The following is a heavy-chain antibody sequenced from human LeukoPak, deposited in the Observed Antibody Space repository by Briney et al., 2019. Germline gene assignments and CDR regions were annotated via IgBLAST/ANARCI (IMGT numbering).Heavy chain of an antibody. V-gene: IGHV1-2*04. CDR1: GYTFTGYY. D-gene: IGHD3-10*01. CDR3: ARDYYGSGSYYRGAFDI. Sequence: ASVKVSCKASGYTFTGYYMHWVRQAPGQGLEWVGWINPNSGGTNYAQKFQGWVTMTRDTSISTAYMELSRLRSDDTAVYYCARDYYGSGSYYRGAFDIWGQGTMVTVSS. J-gene: IGHJ3*02. CDR2: INPNSGGT.